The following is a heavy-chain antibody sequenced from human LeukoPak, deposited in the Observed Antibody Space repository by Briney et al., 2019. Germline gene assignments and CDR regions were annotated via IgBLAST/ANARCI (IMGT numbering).Heavy chain of an antibody. Sequence: ASVKVSCKASGYTFTGYYMHWVRQAPGQGLEWMGWINPNSGGTNYAQKFQGRVTMTRDTSISTAYMELSRLRSDDTAVYYCARNARKQWLVSTSPGYYYYYMDVWGKGTTVTVSS. J-gene: IGHJ6*03. CDR3: ARNARKQWLVSTSPGYYYYYMDV. CDR1: GYTFTGYY. V-gene: IGHV1-2*02. D-gene: IGHD6-19*01. CDR2: INPNSGGT.